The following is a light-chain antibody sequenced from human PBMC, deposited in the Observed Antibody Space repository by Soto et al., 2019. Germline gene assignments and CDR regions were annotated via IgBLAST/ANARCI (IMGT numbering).Light chain of an antibody. CDR3: QQRHMWPIT. CDR2: DAY. V-gene: IGKV3-11*01. CDR1: QSFRGL. Sequence: EIVMTQSPATLSVCPGERATLSCRASQSFRGLLAWYQQKPGQAPRLLIYDAYNRATGIPPRFSGSGSGTDFTLTISSLEPGDSAVYYCQQRHMWPITFGQGTRPEIK. J-gene: IGKJ5*01.